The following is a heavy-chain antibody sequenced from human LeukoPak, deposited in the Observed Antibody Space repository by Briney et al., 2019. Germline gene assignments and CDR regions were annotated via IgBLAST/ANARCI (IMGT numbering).Heavy chain of an antibody. CDR1: GGSISSGDYY. Sequence: LSLTCTVSGGSISSGDYYWSWIRQAPGKGLEWVSSIDPSSNYIYYADSMRGRFAVSRDNAMNSVYLQMNSLRAEDTAVYFCARLSSWVFEIWGQGTMVTVSS. J-gene: IGHJ3*02. V-gene: IGHV3-11*06. CDR2: IDPSSNYI. CDR3: ARLSSWVFEI. D-gene: IGHD3-16*01.